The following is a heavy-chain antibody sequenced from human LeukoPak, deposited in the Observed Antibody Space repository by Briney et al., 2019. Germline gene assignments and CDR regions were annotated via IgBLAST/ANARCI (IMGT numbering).Heavy chain of an antibody. Sequence: SETLSLTCTVSGGSISSSSAYWGWIRQPPGKGLEWIGSIYYSKNTYYNPSLKSRVTISADKSKNKFSLTLGSVSATDTAVYYCVSPRGFSYGYFDYWGQGTLVTVSS. CDR2: IYYSKNT. V-gene: IGHV4-39*01. CDR1: GGSISSSSAY. J-gene: IGHJ4*02. D-gene: IGHD5-18*01. CDR3: VSPRGFSYGYFDY.